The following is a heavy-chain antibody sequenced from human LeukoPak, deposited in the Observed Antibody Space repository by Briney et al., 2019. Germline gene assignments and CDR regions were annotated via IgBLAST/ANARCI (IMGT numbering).Heavy chain of an antibody. J-gene: IGHJ4*02. Sequence: PSETLSLTCTVSGGSISSYYWSRIRQPPGKGLEWIGYIYYSGSTNYNPSLKSRVTISVDTSKNQFSLKLSSVTAADTAVYYCARVSLNSYGGVFYFDYWGQGTLVTVSS. V-gene: IGHV4-59*08. CDR2: IYYSGST. CDR1: GGSISSYY. CDR3: ARVSLNSYGGVFYFDY. D-gene: IGHD4-23*01.